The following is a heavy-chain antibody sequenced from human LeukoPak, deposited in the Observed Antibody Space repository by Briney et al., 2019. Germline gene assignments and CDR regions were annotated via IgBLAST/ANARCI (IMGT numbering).Heavy chain of an antibody. J-gene: IGHJ3*02. D-gene: IGHD5-18*01. CDR2: IYHGDSDT. V-gene: IGHV5-51*01. Sequence: GESLKISCKGSGYSFTSYWIGWVRQMPGKGLEWMGIIYHGDSDTRYSPSFQGQVTISADKSISTAYLQWSSLKASDTAMYYCARLPLVWGSDTAMVDNAFDIWGQGTMVTVSS. CDR3: ARLPLVWGSDTAMVDNAFDI. CDR1: GYSFTSYW.